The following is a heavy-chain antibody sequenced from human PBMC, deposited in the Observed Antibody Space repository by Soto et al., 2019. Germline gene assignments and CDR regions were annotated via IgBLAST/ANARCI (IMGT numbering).Heavy chain of an antibody. CDR1: GFTFSSYA. Sequence: GGSLRISCAASGFTFSSYAMSWVRQAPGKGLEWVSGISGSGGITYYADSVKARFTISTDNSKNTLYLQMNSLRADDTAVYYCARDQVGAASDAFDIWGQGTMVTVS. V-gene: IGHV3-23*01. J-gene: IGHJ3*02. CDR2: ISGSGGIT. D-gene: IGHD3-3*01. CDR3: ARDQVGAASDAFDI.